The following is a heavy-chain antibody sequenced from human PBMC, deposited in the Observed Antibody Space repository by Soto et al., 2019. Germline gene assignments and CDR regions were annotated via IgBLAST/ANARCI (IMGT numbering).Heavy chain of an antibody. CDR1: GFTFSSYA. Sequence: GGSLRLSCAASGFTFSSYAMSWVRQAPGKGLEWVSAISGSGGSTYYADSVKGRFTISRDNSKNTLYLQMNSLRAEDTAVYYCVSLGVSCYPREVCYDYYYYMDVWGKGTTVTLSS. D-gene: IGHD2-15*01. CDR2: ISGSGGST. J-gene: IGHJ6*03. V-gene: IGHV3-23*01. CDR3: VSLGVSCYPREVCYDYYYYMDV.